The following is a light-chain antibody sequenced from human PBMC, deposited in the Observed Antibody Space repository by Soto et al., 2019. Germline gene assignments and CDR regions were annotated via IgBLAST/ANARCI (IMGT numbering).Light chain of an antibody. CDR1: RSVSGY. CDR2: DAS. V-gene: IGKV3-11*01. Sequence: EIVLTQSPATLSLSPGERATLSCRASRSVSGYLAWYQQKPAQAPRLLIYDASKRASGLPARFSGSGVGTYCTLTISSLEPEDFAVYYCQKRSKWRTFGQGTKVEIK. CDR3: QKRSKWRT. J-gene: IGKJ1*01.